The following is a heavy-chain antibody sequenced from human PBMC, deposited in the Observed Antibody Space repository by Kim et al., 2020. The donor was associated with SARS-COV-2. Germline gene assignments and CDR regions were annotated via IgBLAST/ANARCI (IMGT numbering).Heavy chain of an antibody. D-gene: IGHD4-17*01. V-gene: IGHV3-66*01. Sequence: STYYADSVKGRFTISRDNSKNTLYLQMNSLRAEDTAVYYCARCCPLRGDYWGQGTLVTVSS. CDR2: ST. J-gene: IGHJ4*02. CDR3: ARCCPLRGDY.